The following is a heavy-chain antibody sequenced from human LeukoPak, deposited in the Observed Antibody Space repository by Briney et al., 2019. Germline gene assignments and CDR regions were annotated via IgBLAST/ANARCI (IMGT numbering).Heavy chain of an antibody. CDR3: ARGRAHFDY. CDR1: GGSISSGGYS. Sequence: SETLSLTCAVSGGSISSGGYSWSWIRQPPGKGLEWIGYIYHSGSTYYNPSLKSRVTISVDRSKNQFSLKLSSVTAADTAVYYCARGRAHFDYWGQGTLVTVSS. J-gene: IGHJ4*02. CDR2: IYHSGST. V-gene: IGHV4-30-2*01.